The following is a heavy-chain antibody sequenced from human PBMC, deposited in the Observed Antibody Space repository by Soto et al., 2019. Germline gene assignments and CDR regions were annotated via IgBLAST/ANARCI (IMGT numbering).Heavy chain of an antibody. CDR2: INPNSGGT. Sequence: ASVKVSCKASGYTFTGYYMHWVRQDPGQGLEWMGWINPNSGGTNYAQKFQGRVTMTRDTSISTAYMELSRLRSDDTAGYYCARDRAGEPDYWGQGTLVTVSS. CDR1: GYTFTGYY. CDR3: ARDRAGEPDY. V-gene: IGHV1-2*02. J-gene: IGHJ4*02. D-gene: IGHD3-16*01.